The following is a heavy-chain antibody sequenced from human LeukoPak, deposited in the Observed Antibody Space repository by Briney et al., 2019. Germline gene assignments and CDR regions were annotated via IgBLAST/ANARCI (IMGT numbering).Heavy chain of an antibody. CDR1: GFTFSSYA. Sequence: GGSLRLSCAASGFTFSSYAMSWVRQAPGKGLEWVSAISGSGGSTYYADSVKGRFTISRDNSKNTLYLQMNSLRAEDTAVYYCASCYGSHYYYYCYMDVWGKGTTVTVSS. CDR2: ISGSGGST. V-gene: IGHV3-23*01. J-gene: IGHJ6*03. D-gene: IGHD2-2*01. CDR3: ASCYGSHYYYYCYMDV.